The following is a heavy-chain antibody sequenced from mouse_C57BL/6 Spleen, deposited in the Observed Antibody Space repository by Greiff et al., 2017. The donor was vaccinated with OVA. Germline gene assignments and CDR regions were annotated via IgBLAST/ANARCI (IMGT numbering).Heavy chain of an antibody. J-gene: IGHJ3*01. CDR1: GYTFTSYW. Sequence: QVQLQQPGAELVKPGASVKLSCKASGYTFTSYWMHWVKQRPGQGLEWIGMIHPNSGSTNYNERFKSKATLTVDKSSSTAYMQLSSLTSEDSAVYYCATDGYLFFAYWGQGTLVTVSA. CDR2: IHPNSGST. CDR3: ATDGYLFFAY. V-gene: IGHV1-64*01. D-gene: IGHD2-3*01.